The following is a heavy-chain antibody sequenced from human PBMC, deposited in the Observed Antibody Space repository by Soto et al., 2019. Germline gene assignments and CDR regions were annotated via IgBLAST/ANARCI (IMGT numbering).Heavy chain of an antibody. CDR1: GGSISSGDYD. D-gene: IGHD5-18*01. Sequence: QVQLQESGPGLVKPSQTLSLTCTVSGGSISSGDYDWRWIRQPPGKGLEWIGYIYYSGSTYYNPPLKSRVTISVDTSKTQFSLKLRSVTAAYTALYSCARASPVVTDVWGQGTTVTVSS. V-gene: IGHV4-30-4*01. J-gene: IGHJ6*02. CDR2: IYYSGST. CDR3: ARASPVVTDV.